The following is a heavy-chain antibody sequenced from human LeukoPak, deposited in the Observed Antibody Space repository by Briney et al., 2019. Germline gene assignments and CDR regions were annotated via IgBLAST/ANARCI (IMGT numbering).Heavy chain of an antibody. CDR1: GGSLSGYS. J-gene: IGHJ3*01. D-gene: IGHD2-8*01. CDR2: MYSRGST. V-gene: IGHV4-59*08. Sequence: SETLSLSCAEPGGSLSGYSGSCVRQPPGKGLEWIGYMYSRGSTNDNPSLKSRVTISRDTSKNQLSLKLTSVTAADTASHYCARHDTDGHPRSTHMGGQGTTVTVSS. CDR3: ARHDTDGHPRSTHM.